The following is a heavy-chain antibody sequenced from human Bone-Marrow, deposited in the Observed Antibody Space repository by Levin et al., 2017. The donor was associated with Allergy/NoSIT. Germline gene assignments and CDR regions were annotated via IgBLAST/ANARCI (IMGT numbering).Heavy chain of an antibody. D-gene: IGHD3-10*01. J-gene: IGHJ4*02. Sequence: GGSLRLSCAASGFTFSSYAMSWVRQAPGKGLEWVSAISGSGGSTYYADSVKGRFTISRDNSKNTLYLQMNSLRAEDTAVYYCAKDRRSPYYYGSGSYLDWGQGTLVTVSS. V-gene: IGHV3-23*01. CDR1: GFTFSSYA. CDR3: AKDRRSPYYYGSGSYLD. CDR2: ISGSGGST.